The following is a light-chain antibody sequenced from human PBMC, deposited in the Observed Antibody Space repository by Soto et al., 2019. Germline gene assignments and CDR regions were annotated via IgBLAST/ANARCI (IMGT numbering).Light chain of an antibody. CDR3: QQSYSTLPWT. CDR1: QSISSY. CDR2: AAA. J-gene: IGKJ1*01. Sequence: DIQMTQSPSSLSASVGDRVTITCRASQSISSYLNWYQQKPGKAPKLLIYAAASFQSGVPSRFCGGGAGTAFSLSISSLQLEDFATDYWQQSYSTLPWTFGQGTKVEIK. V-gene: IGKV1-39*01.